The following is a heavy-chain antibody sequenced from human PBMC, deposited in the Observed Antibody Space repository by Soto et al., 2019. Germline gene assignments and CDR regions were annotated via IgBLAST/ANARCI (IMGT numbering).Heavy chain of an antibody. Sequence: SETLSLTCTVSGDSFSSSSYYWGCIRQPPGKGLEWIGSIYYSGNTYYNPSLKSRLTMPVDTSKNKFSLKLTSVTAADTAVYYCAMCGGDCYDFDYWGQGTLVTVSS. CDR3: AMCGGDCYDFDY. CDR1: GDSFSSSSYY. D-gene: IGHD2-21*02. CDR2: IYYSGNT. V-gene: IGHV4-39*01. J-gene: IGHJ4*02.